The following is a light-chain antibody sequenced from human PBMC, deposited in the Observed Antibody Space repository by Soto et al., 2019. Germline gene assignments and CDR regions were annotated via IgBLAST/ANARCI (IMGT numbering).Light chain of an antibody. CDR1: SSDVGTYNL. Sequence: QSALTQPASVSGSTRQSITSSCTGSSSDVGTYNLVSWYQHHPGKAPKLMISEVVKRPSGVSNRFSGSKSGNTASLTISGLQAEDEADYYCCSYAGSSMFVFGGGTKLTVL. CDR2: EVV. V-gene: IGLV2-23*02. J-gene: IGLJ2*01. CDR3: CSYAGSSMFV.